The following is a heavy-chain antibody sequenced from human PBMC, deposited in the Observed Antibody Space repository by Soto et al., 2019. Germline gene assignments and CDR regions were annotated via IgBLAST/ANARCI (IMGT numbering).Heavy chain of an antibody. D-gene: IGHD4-17*01. J-gene: IGHJ4*02. CDR2: INPNSGGT. CDR1: GYTFTGYY. V-gene: IGHV1-2*04. CDR3: TKGLSTVTITAGIDY. Sequence: SVKVACKAAGYTFTGYYMHWLRQAPGQGLEWMGWINPNSGGTNYAQKFQGWVTMTRDTSISTAYMELSRLRSDDTAVYYCTKGLSTVTITAGIDYWGKGTLVTVSP.